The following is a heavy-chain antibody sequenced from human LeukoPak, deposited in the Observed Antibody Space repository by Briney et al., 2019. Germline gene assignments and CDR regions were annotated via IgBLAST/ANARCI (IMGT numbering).Heavy chain of an antibody. J-gene: IGHJ5*02. CDR2: MNPNSGNT. V-gene: IGHV1-8*01. CDR3: ARGSHPRKGGNWFAP. D-gene: IGHD6-6*01. Sequence: ASVKVSCKASGYTFTSYDINWVRQATGQGLEWMGWMNPNSGNTGYAQKFQGRVTMTRNTSISTAYMELSSLRSEDTAVYYCARGSHPRKGGNWFAPWGQGTLVTVSS. CDR1: GYTFTSYD.